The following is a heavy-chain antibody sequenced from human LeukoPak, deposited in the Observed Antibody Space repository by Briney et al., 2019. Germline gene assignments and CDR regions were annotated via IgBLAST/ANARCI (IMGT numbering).Heavy chain of an antibody. CDR3: ALLAVASDFDY. CDR1: GFPFSFYE. V-gene: IGHV3-48*03. CDR2: IHSSGTTT. D-gene: IGHD6-19*01. J-gene: IGHJ4*02. Sequence: GGSLRLSCAVSGFPFSFYEMNWVRQAPGKGLEWVSNIHSSGTTTYYADSVKGRFSISRDNAKNSLYLQMNSLRVEDTAVYYCALLAVASDFDYWGQGALVTVSS.